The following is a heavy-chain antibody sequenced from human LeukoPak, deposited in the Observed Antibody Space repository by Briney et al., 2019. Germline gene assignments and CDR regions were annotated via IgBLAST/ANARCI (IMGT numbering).Heavy chain of an antibody. V-gene: IGHV4-34*01. Sequence: SETLSLTCAAYGGSFSGYYWSWIRQPPGKGLEWIGEINHSGSTNYNPSLKSRVTISVDTSKNQFSLKLSSVTAADTAVYYCARGSTTGPQTYCGGDCYSTYFDYWGQGTLVTVSS. CDR1: GGSFSGYY. D-gene: IGHD2-21*02. CDR2: INHSGST. J-gene: IGHJ4*02. CDR3: ARGSTTGPQTYCGGDCYSTYFDY.